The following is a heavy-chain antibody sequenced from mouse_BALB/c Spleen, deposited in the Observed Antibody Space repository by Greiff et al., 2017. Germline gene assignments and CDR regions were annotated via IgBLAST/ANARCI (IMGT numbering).Heavy chain of an antibody. CDR3: AREGGAKGFAY. CDR1: GYAFSSYW. J-gene: IGHJ3*01. D-gene: IGHD3-1*01. CDR2: IYPGDGDT. V-gene: IGHV1-80*01. Sequence: QVQLKQSGAELVRPGSSVKISSKASGYAFSSYWMNWVKQRPGQGLEWIGQIYPGDGDTNYNGKFKGKATLTADKSSSTAYMQLSSLTSEDSAVYFCAREGGAKGFAYWGQGTLVTVSA.